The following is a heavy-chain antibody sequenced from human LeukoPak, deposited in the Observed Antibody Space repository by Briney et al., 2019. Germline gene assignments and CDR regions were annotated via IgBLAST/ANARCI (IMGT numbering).Heavy chain of an antibody. CDR2: INPSDGST. V-gene: IGHV1-46*01. D-gene: IGHD3-22*01. CDR3: ATDGRSYDSSAYYYFDY. CDR1: GYTFTSYY. J-gene: IGHJ4*02. Sequence: ASVKVSCKASGYTFTSYYMYWVRQAPGQGLEWMGIINPSDGSTTYAQKFQGRVTMTRDTSTSTVYMELSSLRSEDTAAFYCATDGRSYDSSAYYYFDYWGQGTLVTVFS.